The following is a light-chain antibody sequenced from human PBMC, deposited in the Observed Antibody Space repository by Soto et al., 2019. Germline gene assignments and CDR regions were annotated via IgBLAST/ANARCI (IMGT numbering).Light chain of an antibody. J-gene: IGLJ2*01. Sequence: QSALTQPASVSVSPGQSITISCTGTSSDVVGYNYVSWYQQHPGKAPKLMIYDVSNRPSGVSNRFSRSKSGNTASLTISGLQAEDEADYYCSSYTSSSTVVFGGGTKLTVL. CDR3: SSYTSSSTVV. CDR1: SSDVVGYNY. V-gene: IGLV2-14*01. CDR2: DVS.